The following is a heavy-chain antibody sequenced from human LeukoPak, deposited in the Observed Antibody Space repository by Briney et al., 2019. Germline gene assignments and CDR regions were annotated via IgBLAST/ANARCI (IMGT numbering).Heavy chain of an antibody. J-gene: IGHJ4*02. CDR1: GGSCSGYY. D-gene: IGHD3-3*01. CDR2: INHSGST. V-gene: IGHV4-34*01. Sequence: SETLSLTCAVYGGSCSGYYWSWIRQPPGKGLEWIGEINHSGSTNYNPSLKSRVTISVDTSKNQFSLKLSSVTAADTAVYYCARGRGRRFLEWLFKSGSFDYWGQGTLVTVSS. CDR3: ARGRGRRFLEWLFKSGSFDY.